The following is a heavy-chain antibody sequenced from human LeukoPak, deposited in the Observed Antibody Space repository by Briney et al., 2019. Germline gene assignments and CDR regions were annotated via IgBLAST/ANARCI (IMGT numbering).Heavy chain of an antibody. CDR3: ARVRDNACDY. D-gene: IGHD1-1*01. J-gene: IGHJ4*02. V-gene: IGHV1-2*02. CDR2: LRGDTGDT. Sequence: GASVTVSCKPSVYMVSDYYMHWVRQAPGQGLEWMGWLRGDTGDTDSPQKFKGRVTMTRDTATNTAYMQLSRLTYDDTAIYFCARVRDNACDYWGQGTLVTVSS. CDR1: VYMVSDYY.